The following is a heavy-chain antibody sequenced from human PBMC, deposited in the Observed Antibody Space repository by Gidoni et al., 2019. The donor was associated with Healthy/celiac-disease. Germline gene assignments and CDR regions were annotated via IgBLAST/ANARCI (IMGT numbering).Heavy chain of an antibody. CDR3: ARVPRYDFWSGYPYYFDY. CDR2: INSDGSST. CDR1: GFTFSSYW. D-gene: IGHD3-3*01. V-gene: IGHV3-74*01. J-gene: IGHJ4*02. Sequence: EVQLVESGGGLVQPGGSLRLSCAASGFTFSSYWMHWVRQAPGKGLVWVSRINSDGSSTSYADSVKGRFTISRDNAKNTLYLQMNSLRAEDTAVYYCARVPRYDFWSGYPYYFDYWGQGTLVTVSS.